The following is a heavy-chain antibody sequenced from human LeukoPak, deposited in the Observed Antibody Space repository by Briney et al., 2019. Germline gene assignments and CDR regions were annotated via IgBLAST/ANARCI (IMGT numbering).Heavy chain of an antibody. CDR1: GFTFSSYA. CDR2: ISGSGGST. Sequence: GRSLRLSCAASGFTFSSYAMSWVRHAPGKGLEWVSAISGSGGSTYYADSVKGRFTISRDNSKNTLYLQMNSLRAEDTAVYYCAKKKSYSGYAPPFDYWGQGTLVTVSS. J-gene: IGHJ4*02. D-gene: IGHD5-12*01. V-gene: IGHV3-23*01. CDR3: AKKKSYSGYAPPFDY.